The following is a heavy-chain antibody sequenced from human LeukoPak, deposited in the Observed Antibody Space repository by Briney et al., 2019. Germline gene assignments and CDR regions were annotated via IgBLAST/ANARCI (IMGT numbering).Heavy chain of an antibody. CDR3: ARDDRYCSNTSCYYWFDP. D-gene: IGHD2-2*01. CDR1: GGTFSSYA. Sequence: GASVKVSCKASGGTFSSYAISWVRQAPGQGLEWMGGIIPIFGTANYAQKFQGRVTITTDESTSTAYMELSSLRSEDTAVYYCARDDRYCSNTSCYYWFDPWGQGTLVTVSS. CDR2: IIPIFGTA. J-gene: IGHJ5*02. V-gene: IGHV1-69*05.